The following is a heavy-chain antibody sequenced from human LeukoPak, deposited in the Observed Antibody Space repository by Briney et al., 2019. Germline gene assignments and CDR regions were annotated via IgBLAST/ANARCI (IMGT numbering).Heavy chain of an antibody. CDR2: IHNSEST. CDR1: GGSISTSYYY. V-gene: IGHV4-39*01. Sequence: SETLSLTCTVSGGSISTSYYYWGWIRQPPGEGLEWIGNIHNSESTYYNPSLKSRVTISVDTSKNQFSLKLSSVTAADTAVYYCARQVTFGYAYAYYFDYWGQGSLVTVSS. J-gene: IGHJ4*02. D-gene: IGHD5-18*01. CDR3: ARQVTFGYAYAYYFDY.